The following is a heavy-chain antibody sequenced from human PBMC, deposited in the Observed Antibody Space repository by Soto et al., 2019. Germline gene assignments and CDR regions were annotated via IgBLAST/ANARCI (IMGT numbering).Heavy chain of an antibody. CDR3: AREEYYYGSGAFFDY. J-gene: IGHJ4*02. CDR2: IIPILGIA. CDR1: GGTFSSYT. D-gene: IGHD3-10*01. V-gene: IGHV1-69*08. Sequence: QVQLVQSGAEVKKPGSSVKVSCKASGGTFSSYTISWVRQAPGQGLEWMGRIIPILGIANYAQKFQGRVTXXXDKSTSXXXMXLSXLRSEDTAVYYCAREEYYYGSGAFFDYWGQGTLVTVSS.